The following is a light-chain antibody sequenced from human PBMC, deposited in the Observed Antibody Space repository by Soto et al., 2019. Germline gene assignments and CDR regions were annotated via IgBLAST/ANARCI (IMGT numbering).Light chain of an antibody. CDR2: AAS. V-gene: IGKV1-39*01. J-gene: IGKJ2*01. CDR3: QQSFSTPPT. Sequence: DIQMTQSPSSLSASVGDRVTITCRASQSIGTYLNWYLQKPGKAPQLLIHAASSLQTGVPSRFSGSGSGTEFTLTISSLQPEDFASFYYQQSFSTPPTFGQGTKLAIK. CDR1: QSIGTY.